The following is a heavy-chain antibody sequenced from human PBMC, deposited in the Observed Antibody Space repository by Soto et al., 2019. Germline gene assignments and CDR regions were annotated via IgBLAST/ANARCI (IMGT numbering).Heavy chain of an antibody. CDR1: AGSISTGGYY. D-gene: IGHD6-13*01. J-gene: IGHJ4*02. Sequence: PSETLSLTCTVSAGSISTGGYYWSWIRQHPGEGLEWIGFIYYSGSTYYNPSLKSRLAISLDASKEQFSLKLTSVTAADTAVYYCARVYSSPYYFDYWGQGIQLTVSS. CDR3: ARVYSSPYYFDY. CDR2: IYYSGST. V-gene: IGHV4-31*03.